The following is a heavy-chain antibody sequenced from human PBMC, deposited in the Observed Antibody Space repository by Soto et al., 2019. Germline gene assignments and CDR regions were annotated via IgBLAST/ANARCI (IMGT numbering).Heavy chain of an antibody. Sequence: QVQLQESGPGLVKPSQTLSLTCTVSGGSISSGGYYWSWIRQHPGKGLEWIGYIYYRWSTYYNTSHKSRVTISVDTSKNQFSLKLSSVTAADTAVYYCARYYYGSAEDAFDIWGQGTMVTVS. CDR1: GGSISSGGYY. CDR3: ARYYYGSAEDAFDI. J-gene: IGHJ3*02. D-gene: IGHD3-10*01. CDR2: IYYRWST. V-gene: IGHV4-31*03.